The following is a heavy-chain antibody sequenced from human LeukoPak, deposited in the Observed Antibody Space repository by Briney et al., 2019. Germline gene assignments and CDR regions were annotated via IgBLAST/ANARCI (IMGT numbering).Heavy chain of an antibody. Sequence: SETLSLTCTVSGGSISSYYWSWIRQPAGKGLEWIGRIYTSGSTNYNPSLKSRVTISVDKSKNQFSLKLSSVTAADTAVYYCARVIASYYYYMDVWGKGTTVTVSS. D-gene: IGHD2-21*01. J-gene: IGHJ6*03. CDR1: GGSISSYY. CDR2: IYTSGST. V-gene: IGHV4-4*07. CDR3: ARVIASYYYYMDV.